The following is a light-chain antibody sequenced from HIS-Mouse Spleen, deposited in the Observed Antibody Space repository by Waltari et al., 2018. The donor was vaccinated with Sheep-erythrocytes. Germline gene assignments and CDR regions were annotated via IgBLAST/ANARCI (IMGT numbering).Light chain of an antibody. Sequence: SYELTQLPSVSVSPGQTDSLTCSGDKLGDKYACWYQQKPGQSPVLGIYQDSKRPSVIPERFSGSNSGNTATLTISGTQAMDEADYYCQAWDSSTAWNVVFGGGTKLTVL. V-gene: IGLV3-1*01. CDR3: QAWDSSTAWNVV. J-gene: IGLJ2*01. CDR2: QDS. CDR1: KLGDKY.